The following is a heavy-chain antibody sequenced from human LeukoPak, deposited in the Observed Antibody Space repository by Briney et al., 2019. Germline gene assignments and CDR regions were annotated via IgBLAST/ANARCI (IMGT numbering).Heavy chain of an antibody. CDR2: INHSGST. J-gene: IGHJ4*02. CDR3: ARSRFWSGNRFDY. D-gene: IGHD3-3*01. CDR1: GGSFSGYY. Sequence: SETLSLTCAVYGGSFSGYYWSWIRQPPGEGLEWIGEINHSGSTNYNPSLKSRVTISVDTSKNQFSLKLSSVTAADTAVYYCARSRFWSGNRFDYWGQGTLVTVSS. V-gene: IGHV4-34*01.